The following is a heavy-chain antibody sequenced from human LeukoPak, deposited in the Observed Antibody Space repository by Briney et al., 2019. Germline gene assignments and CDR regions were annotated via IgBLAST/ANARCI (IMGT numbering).Heavy chain of an antibody. CDR2: IWYDGSNK. J-gene: IGHJ6*02. D-gene: IGHD6-19*01. CDR1: GFTFSSYG. CDR3: ARDKGSSGWYRYYYYGMDV. V-gene: IGHV3-33*01. Sequence: PGGSLRLSCAASGFTFSSYGMHWVRQAPGKGLEWVAVIWYDGSNKYYADSVKGRFTISRDNSKNTLYLQMNSLRAEDTAVYYCARDKGSSGWYRYYYYGMDVWGQGTTVTVSS.